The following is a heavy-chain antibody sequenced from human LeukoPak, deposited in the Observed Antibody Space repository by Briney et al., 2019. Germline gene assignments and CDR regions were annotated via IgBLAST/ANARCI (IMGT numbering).Heavy chain of an antibody. V-gene: IGHV3-21*01. CDR2: ISGRSSHI. J-gene: IGHJ1*01. CDR1: GFSFSDYD. Sequence: PGWSLRLSCSASGFSFSDYDMNWVRQAPGKGLEWVSAISGRSSHIYYGESVKGRFTISRDNAKNSLYLQMDSLGVEDTAVYYCGRAFPPLRTSSAGDLWGQGTLVIVSS. CDR3: GRAFPPLRTSSAGDL. D-gene: IGHD3-16*01.